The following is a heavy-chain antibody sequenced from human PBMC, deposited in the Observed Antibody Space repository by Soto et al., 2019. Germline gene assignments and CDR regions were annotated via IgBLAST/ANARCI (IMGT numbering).Heavy chain of an antibody. V-gene: IGHV1-8*01. J-gene: IGHJ6*03. Sequence: ASVKVSCKASGYTFTSYDINWVRQATGQGLEWMGWMNPNSGNTGYAQKFQGRVTMTRNTSISTAYMELSSLRSEDTAVYYCARGHYGSGSFHYYYYMDVWGKGTTVTVSS. CDR3: ARGHYGSGSFHYYYYMDV. CDR2: MNPNSGNT. D-gene: IGHD3-10*01. CDR1: GYTFTSYD.